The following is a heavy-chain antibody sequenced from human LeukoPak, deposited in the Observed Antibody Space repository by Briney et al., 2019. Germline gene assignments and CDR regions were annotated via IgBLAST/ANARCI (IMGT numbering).Heavy chain of an antibody. V-gene: IGHV4-59*12. CDR2: VSYSGNT. CDR1: GGSISSYY. Sequence: SETLSLTCTVSGGSISSYYWSWIRQPPGRGLEWIGYVSYSGNTNYSPSLKSRISISVDTSKSQFSLELSSVTAADTAVYYCARDRMYSSSRYYFYLMDVWGQGTTVTVSS. J-gene: IGHJ6*02. D-gene: IGHD6-13*01. CDR3: ARDRMYSSSRYYFYLMDV.